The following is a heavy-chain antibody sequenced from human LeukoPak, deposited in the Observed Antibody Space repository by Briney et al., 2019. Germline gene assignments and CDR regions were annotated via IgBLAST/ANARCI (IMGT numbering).Heavy chain of an antibody. CDR1: GYTFTSYG. CDR3: ARVGTPTLYSYGHFDY. CDR2: ISAYNGNT. D-gene: IGHD5-18*01. J-gene: IGHJ4*02. V-gene: IGHV1-18*01. Sequence: ASVKVSCKATGYTFTSYGISWVRQAPGQGLEWMGWISAYNGNTKYAQKLQGRVTMTTDTSTSTAYMEPRSLRSDDTAVYYCARVGTPTLYSYGHFDYWGQGTLVTVSS.